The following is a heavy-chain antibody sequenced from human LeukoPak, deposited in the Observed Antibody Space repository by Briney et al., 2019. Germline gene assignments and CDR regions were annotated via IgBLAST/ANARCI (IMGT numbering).Heavy chain of an antibody. J-gene: IGHJ4*02. D-gene: IGHD3-3*01. V-gene: IGHV3-21*01. CDR2: ISSSSYI. CDR1: GFALSSYS. Sequence: GGSLRLSCAASGFALSSYSMNWVRQAPGKRLEWVSSISSSSYIYYADSVKGRFTISRDNAKNSLYLQMNSLRAEDTAVYYCASFDFWSGPDYWGQGTLVTASS. CDR3: ASFDFWSGPDY.